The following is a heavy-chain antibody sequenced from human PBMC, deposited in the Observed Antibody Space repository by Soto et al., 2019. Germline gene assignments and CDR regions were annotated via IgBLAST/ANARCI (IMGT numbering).Heavy chain of an antibody. J-gene: IGHJ6*02. CDR2: ISGSGGST. V-gene: IGHV3-23*01. CDR1: GFTFGIHA. Sequence: GGSLRLSCAASGFTFGIHAMSWVRQAPGKGLEWVSFISGSGGSTYYADSVKGRFTISRDNSKKTLYLQMNSLRGEDTAVYYCGKGSATTNYFYYATDVWGQGTTVTVSS. D-gene: IGHD2-15*01. CDR3: GKGSATTNYFYYATDV.